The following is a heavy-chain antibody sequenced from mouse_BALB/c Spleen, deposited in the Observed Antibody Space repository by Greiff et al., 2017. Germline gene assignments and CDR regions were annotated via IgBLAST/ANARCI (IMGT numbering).Heavy chain of an antibody. CDR2: IWSGGST. V-gene: IGHV2-2*02. J-gene: IGHJ4*01. Sequence: VQLQQSGPGLVQPSQSLSITCTVSGFSLTSYGVHWVRQSPGKGLEWLGVIWSGGSTDYNAAFISRLSISKDNSKSQVFFKMNSLQANDTAIYYCARNYDYYGSSYRYYAMDYWGQGTSVTVSS. D-gene: IGHD1-1*01. CDR3: ARNYDYYGSSYRYYAMDY. CDR1: GFSLTSYG.